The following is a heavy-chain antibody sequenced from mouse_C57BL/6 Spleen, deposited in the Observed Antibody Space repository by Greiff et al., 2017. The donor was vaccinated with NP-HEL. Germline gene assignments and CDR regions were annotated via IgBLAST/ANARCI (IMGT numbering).Heavy chain of an antibody. Sequence: EVMLVESGGGLVQPGGSLSLSCAASGFTFTDYYMSWVRQPPGKALEWLGFIRNKANGYTTEYSASVKGRFTISRDNSQSILYLQMNALRAEDSATYYCASPSTVVPYYYAMDYWGQGTSVTVSS. V-gene: IGHV7-3*01. CDR2: IRNKANGYTT. D-gene: IGHD1-1*01. CDR3: ASPSTVVPYYYAMDY. J-gene: IGHJ4*01. CDR1: GFTFTDYY.